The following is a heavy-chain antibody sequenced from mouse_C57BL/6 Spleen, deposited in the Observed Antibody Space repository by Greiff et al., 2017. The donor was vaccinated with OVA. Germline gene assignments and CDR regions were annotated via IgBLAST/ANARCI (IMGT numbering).Heavy chain of an antibody. Sequence: EVQLQQSGAELVRPGASVKLSCTASGFNIKDYYMHWVKQRPEQGLEWIGRIDPEDGDTEYAPKFQGKATMTADTSSNTAYLQLSSLTSEDTAVYYCTRKRSSYAMDYWGQGTSVTVSS. V-gene: IGHV14-1*01. CDR1: GFNIKDYY. CDR3: TRKRSSYAMDY. CDR2: IDPEDGDT. J-gene: IGHJ4*01.